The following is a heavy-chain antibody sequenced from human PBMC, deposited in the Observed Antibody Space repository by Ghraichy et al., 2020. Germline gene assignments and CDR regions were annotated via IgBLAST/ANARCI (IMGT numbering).Heavy chain of an antibody. D-gene: IGHD3-22*01. V-gene: IGHV4-59*01. CDR2: IYYSGST. CDR1: GCSISSYY. Sequence: SETLSLTCTVSGCSISSYYWSWIRQPPGKGLEWIGYIYYSGSTNYNPSLKSRVTISVDTSKNQFSLKLSSVTAADTAVYYCARLIYYDSSGFDIWGQWTMVTVSS. J-gene: IGHJ3*02. CDR3: ARLIYYDSSGFDI.